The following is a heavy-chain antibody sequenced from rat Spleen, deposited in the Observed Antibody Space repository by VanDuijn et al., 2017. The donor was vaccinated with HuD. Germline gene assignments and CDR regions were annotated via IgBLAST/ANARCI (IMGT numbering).Heavy chain of an antibody. J-gene: IGHJ2*01. CDR3: TTGLQ. CDR1: GFTFSDYG. V-gene: IGHV5-27*01. CDR2: ISAGGDST. D-gene: IGHD1-1*01. Sequence: EVQLVESGGGLVQPGRSMKLSCAASGFTFSDYGVAWVRQAPTTGLEWVATISAGGDSTYYRDSVKGRFTISRDNAKSTLYLQMDSLRSEDTATYYCTTGLQWGQGVMVTVSS.